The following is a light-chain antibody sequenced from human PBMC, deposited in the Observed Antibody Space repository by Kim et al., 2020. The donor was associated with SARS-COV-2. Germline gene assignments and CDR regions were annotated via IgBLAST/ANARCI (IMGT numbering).Light chain of an antibody. J-gene: IGKJ3*01. Sequence: PGERASLACRSSQSVSSSYLAWYQQKPGQAPRLLIYGASSRATGIPDRFSGSGSGTDFTLTISRLEPEDFAVYYCQQYGSSPPFTFGPGTKVDIK. CDR2: GAS. V-gene: IGKV3-20*01. CDR3: QQYGSSPPFT. CDR1: QSVSSSY.